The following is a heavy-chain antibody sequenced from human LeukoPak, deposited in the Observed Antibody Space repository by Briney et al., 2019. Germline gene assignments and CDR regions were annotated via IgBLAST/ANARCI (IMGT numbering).Heavy chain of an antibody. J-gene: IGHJ5*02. D-gene: IGHD5-12*01. CDR3: ARNIVATSGWFDP. V-gene: IGHV4-59*01. CDR2: IYYSGST. CDR1: GGSISSYY. Sequence: SETLSLTCTVSGGSISSYYWSWIRQPPGKGLEWIGYIYYSGSTNYNPSLKSRVTISVDTSKNQFSLKLSSVTAADTAVYYCARNIVATSGWFDPWGQGALVTVSS.